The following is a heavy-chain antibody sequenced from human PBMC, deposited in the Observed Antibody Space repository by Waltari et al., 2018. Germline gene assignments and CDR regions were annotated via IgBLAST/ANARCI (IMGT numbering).Heavy chain of an antibody. CDR2: INHSGST. CDR1: AGSFGRYY. J-gene: IGHJ4*02. Sequence: QVQLQQWGAGLLTPSETLSLTCAVYAGSFGRYYWSWIRQPPGKGLDWIGEINHSGSTNYNPSLKSRVTISVDTSKNQFYLKLSSVTAADTAVYYCARGLVDYDILTGSHPSVGYFDYWGQGTLVTVSS. D-gene: IGHD3-9*01. V-gene: IGHV4-34*01. CDR3: ARGLVDYDILTGSHPSVGYFDY.